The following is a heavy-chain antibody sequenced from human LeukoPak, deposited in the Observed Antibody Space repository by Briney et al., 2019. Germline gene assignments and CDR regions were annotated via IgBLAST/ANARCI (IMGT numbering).Heavy chain of an antibody. CDR2: IAYDGSNK. CDR3: ARDAFWPVGFDP. V-gene: IGHV3-30*03. Sequence: GGSLRLSCAASGFTFSSSGMNWVRQAPDKGLEGVAVIAYDGSNKYYAESVKGRFTISRDNSKNTLYLQMNSLRPEDTAVYYCARDAFWPVGFDPWGQGTLVTVSS. J-gene: IGHJ5*02. CDR1: GFTFSSSG. D-gene: IGHD3-3*02.